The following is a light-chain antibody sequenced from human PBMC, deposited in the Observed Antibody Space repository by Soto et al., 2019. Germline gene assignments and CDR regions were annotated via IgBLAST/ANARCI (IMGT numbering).Light chain of an antibody. J-gene: IGKJ4*01. V-gene: IGKV1-5*03. CDR1: QRISSW. Sequence: DIQMTQSPSTLSASVGDRVTITCRASQRISSWMAWFQQKPGKAPKVLMYKASTLESGVPSRFSGSGSGTEFTLTISSLQPDDLGTYYCQQYNNYPLTFGGGTRVEIK. CDR2: KAS. CDR3: QQYNNYPLT.